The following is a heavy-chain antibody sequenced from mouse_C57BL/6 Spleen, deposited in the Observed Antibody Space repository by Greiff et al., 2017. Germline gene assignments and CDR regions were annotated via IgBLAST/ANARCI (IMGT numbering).Heavy chain of an antibody. V-gene: IGHV2-5*01. CDR1: GFSLTSYG. CDR3: AKKGGATGSNWYFDV. CDR2: IWRGGST. D-gene: IGHD3-1*01. Sequence: QVQLQQSGPGLVQPSQSLSITCTVSGFSLTSYGVHWVRQSPGKGLEWLGVIWRGGSTDYNAAFMSRLSITKDNSKSQVFFKMNSLQADDTAIYSCAKKGGATGSNWYFDVWGTGTTVTVSS. J-gene: IGHJ1*03.